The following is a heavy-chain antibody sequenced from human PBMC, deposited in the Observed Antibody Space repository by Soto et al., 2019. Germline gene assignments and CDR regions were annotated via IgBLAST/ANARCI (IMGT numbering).Heavy chain of an antibody. D-gene: IGHD2-2*01. CDR2: IYHSGST. V-gene: IGHV4-30-2*01. Sequence: QLQLQESGSGLVKPSQTLSLTCAVSGGSISSGGYSWSWIRQPPGKGLEWIGYIYHSGSTYYNPSLKGRVTISVDRSKNQFSLKLSSVTAADTAVYYCAREGTDCSSTSCYNWFDPWGQGTLVTVSS. CDR1: GGSISSGGYS. J-gene: IGHJ5*02. CDR3: AREGTDCSSTSCYNWFDP.